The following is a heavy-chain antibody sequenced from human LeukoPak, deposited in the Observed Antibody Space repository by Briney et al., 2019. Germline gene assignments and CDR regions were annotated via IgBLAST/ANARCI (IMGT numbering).Heavy chain of an antibody. CDR3: AKDRTVTYFDY. CDR2: ISYDGSNK. Sequence: GGSLRLSCAASGFTFSSYGMHWVRQAPGKGLEWVAVISYDGSNKYYADSVKGRFTISRDNSKNTLYLQMNSLRAEDTAVYYCAKDRTVTYFDYWGQRTLVTVSS. V-gene: IGHV3-30*18. J-gene: IGHJ4*02. CDR1: GFTFSSYG. D-gene: IGHD4-17*01.